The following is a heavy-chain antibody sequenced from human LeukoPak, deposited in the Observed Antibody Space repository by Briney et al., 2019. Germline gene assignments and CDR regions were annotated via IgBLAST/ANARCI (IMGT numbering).Heavy chain of an antibody. J-gene: IGHJ5*02. V-gene: IGHV4-59*01. Sequence: SETLSLTCTVSGGSISSYYWSWIRQPPGKGLEWIGYIYYSGSTNYNPSLKSRVTISVDTSKNQFSLKLSSVTAADTAVYYCAKGGVGELFPNWLDPWGQGTLVTVST. CDR3: AKGGVGELFPNWLDP. D-gene: IGHD3-10*01. CDR2: IYYSGST. CDR1: GGSISSYY.